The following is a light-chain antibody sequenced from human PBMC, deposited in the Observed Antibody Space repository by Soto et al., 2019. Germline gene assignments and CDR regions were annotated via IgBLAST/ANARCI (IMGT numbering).Light chain of an antibody. V-gene: IGKV3-20*01. CDR3: QQYASAPLT. Sequence: EIVLTHSPDTLSLSPGERATLSCRASLTVTNNYLAWYQQKAGQAPRLVIYDASTRATGIPDRFSASGSGTDFTLTSSRVEPEDFAVYFCQQYASAPLTFGQGTKVEVK. CDR1: LTVTNNY. CDR2: DAS. J-gene: IGKJ1*01.